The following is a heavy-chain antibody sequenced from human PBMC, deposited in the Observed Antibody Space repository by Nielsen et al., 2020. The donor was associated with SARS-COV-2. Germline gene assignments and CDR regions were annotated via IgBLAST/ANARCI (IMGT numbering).Heavy chain of an antibody. V-gene: IGHV3-23*01. CDR3: ATSGRYY. J-gene: IGHJ4*02. Sequence: GGSLRLSCAVSGFTFRRYAMSWVRRAPGKGLEWVSAISASGSSTCYGDAVKGRFTISRDNAINTLYLQMNSLRAEDTAVYFCATSGRYYWGQGTLVTVSS. D-gene: IGHD1-26*01. CDR2: ISASGSST. CDR1: GFTFRRYA.